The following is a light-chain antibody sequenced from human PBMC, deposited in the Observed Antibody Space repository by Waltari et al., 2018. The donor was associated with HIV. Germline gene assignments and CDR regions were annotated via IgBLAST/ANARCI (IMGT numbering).Light chain of an antibody. V-gene: IGLV1-44*01. J-gene: IGLJ2*01. Sequence: QSVLTQPPSASGTPGQRVAISCSGSSSNIGVNSVNLYQHLPGTAPKPLISTNYHRPSGVPDRFSGSKSGTSASLAISGLQSEDEAEYYCCSYAGSYTHNVIFGGGTKLTVL. CDR1: SSNIGVNS. CDR3: CSYAGSYTHNVI. CDR2: TNY.